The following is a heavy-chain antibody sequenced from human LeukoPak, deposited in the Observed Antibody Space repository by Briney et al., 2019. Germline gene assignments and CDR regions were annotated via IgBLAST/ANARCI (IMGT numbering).Heavy chain of an antibody. CDR1: GYTFTSYD. V-gene: IGHV1-8*03. J-gene: IGHJ4*02. CDR2: MNPNSGNT. Sequence: ASVKVSCKASGYTFTSYDINWVRQATGQGLEWMGWMNPNSGNTGYEQKFQGRGTITRNTSISTAYMELSSLRSEDTAVYYCARGQYYYGSGSGDYFDYWGQGTLVTVSS. D-gene: IGHD3-10*01. CDR3: ARGQYYYGSGSGDYFDY.